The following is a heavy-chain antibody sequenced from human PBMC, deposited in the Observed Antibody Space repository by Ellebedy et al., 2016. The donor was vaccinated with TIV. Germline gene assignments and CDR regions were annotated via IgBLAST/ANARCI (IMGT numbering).Heavy chain of an antibody. CDR1: GYTFTGYY. CDR3: ARGLAVAGTSHY. CDR2: INPNSGGT. D-gene: IGHD6-19*01. J-gene: IGHJ4*02. Sequence: ASVKVSCKASGYTFTGYYMHWVRQPPGQGLEWMGWINPNSGGTTYAQKFQGRVTMTRDTSIRTAYMELSRLRSDDTAVYYCARGLAVAGTSHYWGQGTLVTVSS. V-gene: IGHV1-2*02.